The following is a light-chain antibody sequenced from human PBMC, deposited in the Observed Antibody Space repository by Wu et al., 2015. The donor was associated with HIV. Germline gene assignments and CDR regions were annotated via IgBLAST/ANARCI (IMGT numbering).Light chain of an antibody. V-gene: IGKV1-12*01. Sequence: DIQMTQSPSSVSASVGDTVTITCRASQDISAFLAWYQQKPGKAPKLLIYAASSLQSGVPSRFSGSGSGTDFTLTISSLQPEDFATYYRQQSYSSITFGQGTRLEIK. CDR3: QQSYSSIT. CDR1: QDISAF. J-gene: IGKJ5*01. CDR2: AAS.